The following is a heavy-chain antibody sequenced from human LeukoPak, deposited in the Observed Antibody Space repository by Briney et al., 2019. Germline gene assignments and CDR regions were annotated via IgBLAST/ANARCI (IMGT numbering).Heavy chain of an antibody. CDR1: GFTFSSYG. J-gene: IGHJ4*02. CDR3: ARRVVPLSIPAGFGY. D-gene: IGHD6-6*01. Sequence: PGRSLRLSCAASGFTFSSYGMHWVRQAPGKGLEWVAVITNDGSNKYYADSVRGRFTISRDKSKNTLYLQMNSLRAEDTAGYCCARRVVPLSIPAGFGYWGQGTRVTVSS. V-gene: IGHV3-30-3*01. CDR2: ITNDGSNK.